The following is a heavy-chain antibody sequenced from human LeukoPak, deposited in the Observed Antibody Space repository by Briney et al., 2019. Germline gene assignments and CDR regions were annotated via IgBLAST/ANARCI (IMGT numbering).Heavy chain of an antibody. D-gene: IGHD6-13*01. CDR3: ARLSASIAAAGTKAAFDI. CDR2: ISYDGSNK. J-gene: IGHJ3*02. Sequence: PGGSLRLSCAASGFTFSSYAMHWVRQAPGKGLEWVAVISYDGSNKYYADSVKGRFTISRDNSKNTLYLQMNSLRAEDTAVYYCARLSASIAAAGTKAAFDIWGQGTMVTVSS. CDR1: GFTFSSYA. V-gene: IGHV3-30-3*01.